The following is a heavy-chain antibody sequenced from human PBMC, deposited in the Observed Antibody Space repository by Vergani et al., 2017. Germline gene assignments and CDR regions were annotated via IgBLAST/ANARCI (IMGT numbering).Heavy chain of an antibody. Sequence: QVQLVQSGAEVKKPGASVKVSCKASGYTFTSYDINWVRQATGQGLEWMGWMNPNSGNTGYAQKFQGRVTITRNTSISTAYMELSSLRSEDTAVYYCAKLADSSGYYYHLALLGWGQGTLVTVSS. CDR2: MNPNSGNT. V-gene: IGHV1-8*03. CDR3: AKLADSSGYYYHLALLG. D-gene: IGHD3-22*01. J-gene: IGHJ4*02. CDR1: GYTFTSYD.